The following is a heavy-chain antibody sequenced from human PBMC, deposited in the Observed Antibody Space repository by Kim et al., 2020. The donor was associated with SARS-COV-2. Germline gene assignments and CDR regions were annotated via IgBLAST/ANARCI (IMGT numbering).Heavy chain of an antibody. CDR1: GGSISSSSYY. D-gene: IGHD2-2*02. CDR3: ARHRLGGYCSSTSCYNAFDI. J-gene: IGHJ3*02. V-gene: IGHV4-39*01. CDR2: IYASGST. Sequence: SETLSLTCTVSGGSISSSSYYWGWIRQPPGKGLEWIGSIYASGSTYYNPSLKSRVTIPVDTPKNQFSLKLSSVTAADTAVYYCARHRLGGYCSSTSCYNAFDIWGQGTMVTVSS.